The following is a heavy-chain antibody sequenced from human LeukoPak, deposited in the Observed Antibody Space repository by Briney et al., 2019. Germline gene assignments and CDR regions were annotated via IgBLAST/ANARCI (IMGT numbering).Heavy chain of an antibody. D-gene: IGHD3-10*01. CDR2: ISSSGSTI. CDR1: GFTFSDYY. CDR3: ARAVSRLWFGELLRPNYYYYYYMDV. Sequence: PGGSLRLSCTASGFTFSDYYMSWIRQAPGKGLEWVSYISSSGSTIYYADSVKGRFTISRDNAKNSLYLQMNSLRAEDTAVYYCARAVSRLWFGELLRPNYYYYYYMDVWGKGTTVTISS. J-gene: IGHJ6*03. V-gene: IGHV3-11*01.